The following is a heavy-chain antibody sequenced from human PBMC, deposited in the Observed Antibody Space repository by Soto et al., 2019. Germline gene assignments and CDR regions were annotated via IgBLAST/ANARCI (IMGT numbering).Heavy chain of an antibody. CDR2: INEDGSEE. J-gene: IGHJ4*02. CDR3: ARIEIGGYDY. Sequence: EVKLVESGGGLVQPGGSLRLSCAASGFTFSNYCLGWVRQAPGKGLEWVANINEDGSEEYYVDSGRGRFIISRDNARNSLFLQMNSLRAEDTAIYNCARIEIGGYDYCGQGTLLTVSS. D-gene: IGHD1-26*01. CDR1: GFTFSNYC. V-gene: IGHV3-7*01.